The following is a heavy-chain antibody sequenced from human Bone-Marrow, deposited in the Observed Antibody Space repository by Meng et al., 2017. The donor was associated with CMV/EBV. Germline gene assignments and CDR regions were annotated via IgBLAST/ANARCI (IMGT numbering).Heavy chain of an antibody. J-gene: IGHJ6*02. CDR1: GFTFSSYA. CDR2: IYSGGSST. V-gene: IGHV3-23*03. Sequence: GGSLRLSCAASGFTFSSYAMSWVRQAPGKGLEWVSVIYSGGSSTYYADSVKGRFTISRDNSKNTLYLQMNSLRAEDTAVYYCARSGNSEYNYYGMDVWGQGTTVTVSS. CDR3: ARSGNSEYNYYGMDV. D-gene: IGHD4-23*01.